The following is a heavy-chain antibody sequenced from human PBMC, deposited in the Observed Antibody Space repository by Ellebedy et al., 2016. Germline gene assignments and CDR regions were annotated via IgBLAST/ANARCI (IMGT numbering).Heavy chain of an antibody. CDR3: ARDLPDDYSKGPLDYYYYGMDV. CDR1: GGTFSSYA. CDR2: IIPIFGTA. J-gene: IGHJ6*02. V-gene: IGHV1-69*13. Sequence: ASVKVSCKASGGTFSSYAISWVRQAPGQGLEWMGGIIPIFGTANYAQKFQGRVTITADESTSTAYMELSSLRSEDTAVYYCARDLPDDYSKGPLDYYYYGMDVWGQGTTVTVSS. D-gene: IGHD4-11*01.